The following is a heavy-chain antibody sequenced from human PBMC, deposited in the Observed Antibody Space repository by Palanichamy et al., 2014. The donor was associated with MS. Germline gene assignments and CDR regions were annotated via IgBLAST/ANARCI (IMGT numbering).Heavy chain of an antibody. CDR3: ARASCGGDCSSDY. Sequence: EVQLVQSGAEVKKPGESLKISCKGSGYSFATYWIGWVRQMPGKGLEWMGIVYPDDSDTRYSPSFQGLVTISADKSISTAYLQWSSLQASDTAMYYCARASCGGDCSSDYWGQGTLVTVSS. CDR2: VYPDDSDT. CDR1: GYSFATYW. D-gene: IGHD2-21*02. V-gene: IGHV5-51*01. J-gene: IGHJ4*02.